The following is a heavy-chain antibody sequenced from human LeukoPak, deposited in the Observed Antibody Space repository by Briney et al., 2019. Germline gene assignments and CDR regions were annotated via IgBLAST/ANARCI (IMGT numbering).Heavy chain of an antibody. V-gene: IGHV3-23*01. Sequence: PGGSLRLSCAVSGLTFSNHAMGWVRQAPGRGLEWISALSRGGDITYYADSVRGRFTISRDISKNTLYLQMNSLRADDTAIYYCAQEEVPNDYWGKGTLVTVSS. CDR3: AQEEVPNDY. CDR2: LSRGGDIT. CDR1: GLTFSNHA. J-gene: IGHJ4*02.